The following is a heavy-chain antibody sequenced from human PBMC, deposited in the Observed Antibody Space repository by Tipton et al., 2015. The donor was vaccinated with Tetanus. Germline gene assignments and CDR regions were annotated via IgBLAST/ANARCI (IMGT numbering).Heavy chain of an antibody. CDR2: VWNDGNMK. Sequence: SLRLSCAASGFTFSNFGMHWVRQAPGKGLEWVAVVWNDGNMKYSADSVKGRFTISRDHSKKTVYLQMNSLRAEDTAVYYCARDLRNYYDSSGYPDYWGQGTLVTVSS. CDR1: GFTFSNFG. D-gene: IGHD3-22*01. CDR3: ARDLRNYYDSSGYPDY. V-gene: IGHV3-33*01. J-gene: IGHJ4*01.